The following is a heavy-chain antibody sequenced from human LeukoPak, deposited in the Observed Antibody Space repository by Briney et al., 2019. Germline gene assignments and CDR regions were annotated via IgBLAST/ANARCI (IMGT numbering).Heavy chain of an antibody. D-gene: IGHD6-19*01. CDR2: INHSGSP. CDR3: ARREQWLSY. Sequence: SETLSLTCAVYGGSFSGYYWSWTRQPPGKGLEWVGKINHSGSPNCNPSLKSRVTISVDTSKNQFSLKLSSVTAADTAVYYCARREQWLSYWGQGTLVTVSS. CDR1: GGSFSGYY. V-gene: IGHV4-34*01. J-gene: IGHJ4*02.